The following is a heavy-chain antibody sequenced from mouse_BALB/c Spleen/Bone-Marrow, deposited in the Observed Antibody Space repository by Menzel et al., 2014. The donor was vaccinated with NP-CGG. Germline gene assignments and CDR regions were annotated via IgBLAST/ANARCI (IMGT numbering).Heavy chain of an antibody. D-gene: IGHD2-14*01. CDR3: ARGDRYDGRSWFAY. CDR1: GYTFTSYW. CDR2: IYPGDGDT. Sequence: QVQLQQSVAELARPGASVKLSCKASGYTFTSYWMQWVKQRPGQGLEWIGAIYPGDGDTRYTQKFKGKATLTADKSSSTAYMQLSSLASEDSAVYYCARGDRYDGRSWFAYWGQGTLVTVSA. V-gene: IGHV1-87*01. J-gene: IGHJ3*01.